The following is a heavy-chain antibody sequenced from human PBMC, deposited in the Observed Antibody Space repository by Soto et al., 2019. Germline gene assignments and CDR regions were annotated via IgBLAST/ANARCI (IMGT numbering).Heavy chain of an antibody. J-gene: IGHJ5*02. D-gene: IGHD3-3*01. CDR3: ASCRRSITIFGVVSFHDWFDP. CDR2: ISPYNGNT. CDR1: GYTFTSYG. Sequence: ASVKVSCKASGYTFTSYGISWVRQAPGQGLEWMGWISPYNGNTNYAQKFQGRVTMTRDTSTSTAYMELSRLRSDDTAVYYCASCRRSITIFGVVSFHDWFDPWGQGTLVTVSS. V-gene: IGHV1-18*01.